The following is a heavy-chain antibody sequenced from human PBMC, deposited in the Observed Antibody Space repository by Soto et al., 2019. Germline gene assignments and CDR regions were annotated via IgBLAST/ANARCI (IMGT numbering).Heavy chain of an antibody. CDR2: IYYSGST. V-gene: IGHV4-61*01. CDR1: GGSVSSGSYY. Sequence: SETLSLTCTFSGGSVSSGSYYWSWIRQPPGKGLEWIGYIYYSGSTNYNPSLKSRVTISVDTSKNQFSLKLSSVTAADTAVYYCASGSYYYGSGSYDYWGQGTLVTVSS. J-gene: IGHJ4*02. CDR3: ASGSYYYGSGSYDY. D-gene: IGHD3-10*01.